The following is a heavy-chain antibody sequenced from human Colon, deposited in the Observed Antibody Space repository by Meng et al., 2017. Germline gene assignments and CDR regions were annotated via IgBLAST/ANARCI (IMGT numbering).Heavy chain of an antibody. D-gene: IGHD3-10*01. J-gene: IGHJ3*02. CDR3: AGDPARGYYRGGLNAFDI. Sequence: SETLSLTCTVSGGSISSSSYYWGWIRQPPGRGLEWIVSIYYSGSTYYNPSLKSPVTISADTTKNQFSLKHSSVTAADTALYYCAGDPARGYYRGGLNAFDIWGQGTMVTVSS. CDR2: IYYSGST. V-gene: IGHV4-39*07. CDR1: GGSISSSSYY.